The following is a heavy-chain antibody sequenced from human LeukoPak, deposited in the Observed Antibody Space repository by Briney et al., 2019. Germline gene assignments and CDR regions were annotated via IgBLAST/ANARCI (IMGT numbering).Heavy chain of an antibody. CDR3: AFYDSSGYYYVSVYDAFDI. CDR1: GYTFTGYY. V-gene: IGHV1-2*02. Sequence: ASVKVSCKASGYTFTGYYMHWVRQAPGQGLEWMGWINPNSGGTNYVQKFQGRVTMTRDTSISTAYMELSRLRCDDTAVYYCAFYDSSGYYYVSVYDAFDIWGQGTMVTVSS. D-gene: IGHD3-22*01. CDR2: INPNSGGT. J-gene: IGHJ3*02.